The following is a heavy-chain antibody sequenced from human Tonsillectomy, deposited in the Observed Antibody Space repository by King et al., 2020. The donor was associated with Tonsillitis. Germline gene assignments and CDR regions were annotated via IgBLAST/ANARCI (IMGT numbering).Heavy chain of an antibody. Sequence: LQQWGAGLLKPSETLSLTCAVYGGSFSGYYWSWIRQPPGKGLEWIGAINQSGNTNYNPPLKSRVTISVDTSKNQFSLKLSSVTAADTAVYYCARGLRYSLIWGQGTMVTVSS. J-gene: IGHJ3*02. CDR2: INQSGNT. CDR3: ARGLRYSLI. CDR1: GGSFSGYY. D-gene: IGHD3-9*01. V-gene: IGHV4-34*01.